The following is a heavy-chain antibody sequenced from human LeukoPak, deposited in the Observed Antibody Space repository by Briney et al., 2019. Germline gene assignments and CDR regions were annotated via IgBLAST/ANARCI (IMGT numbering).Heavy chain of an antibody. CDR1: GYTFTSYD. CDR3: AREPIVGATRYWFDP. CDR2: MNPNSGNT. D-gene: IGHD1-26*01. Sequence: ASVKVSCKASGYTFTSYDINLVRQATGQGLEWLGWMNPNSGNTAYAQKFQGRVTMTRNTSISTAYMELSNLRSEDTAVYYCAREPIVGATRYWFDPWGQGTLVTVSS. J-gene: IGHJ5*02. V-gene: IGHV1-8*01.